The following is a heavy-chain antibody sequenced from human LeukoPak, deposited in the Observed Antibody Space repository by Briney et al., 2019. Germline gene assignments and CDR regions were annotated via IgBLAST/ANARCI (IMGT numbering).Heavy chain of an antibody. V-gene: IGHV4-59*01. J-gene: IGHJ6*02. CDR1: GGSISSYY. CDR2: IYYSGST. CDR3: ARSEYSYYGMDV. Sequence: SETLSLTCTVSGGSISSYYWSWIRQPPGKGLEWIGYIYYSGSTNYNPYLKSRVTISVDTSKNQFSLKLSSVTAADTAVYYCARSEYSYYGMDVWGQGTAVTASS.